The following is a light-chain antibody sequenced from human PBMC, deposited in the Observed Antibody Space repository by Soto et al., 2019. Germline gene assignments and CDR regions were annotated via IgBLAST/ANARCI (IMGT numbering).Light chain of an antibody. CDR2: AVF. V-gene: IGKV3-15*01. J-gene: IGKJ1*01. Sequence: EVVMTQSPATLSVSPGERATLSCRASHGVSRNLAWYQHKPGQAPRLLIYAVFTRAAGIPGRFSGGGSGTEFTLTINGLQSEDFAVYYCHQYNNWPRTFGQGTKVEIK. CDR1: HGVSRN. CDR3: HQYNNWPRT.